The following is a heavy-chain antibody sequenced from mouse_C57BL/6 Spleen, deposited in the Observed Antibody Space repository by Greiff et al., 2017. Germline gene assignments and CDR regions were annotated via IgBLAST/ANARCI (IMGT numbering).Heavy chain of an antibody. CDR2: IYPGSGST. J-gene: IGHJ4*01. CDR3: AREMGLRRYYAMDY. V-gene: IGHV1-55*01. CDR1: GYTFTSYW. D-gene: IGHD2-2*01. Sequence: QVQLQQPGAELVKPGASVKMSCKASGYTFTSYWITWVKQRPGQGLEWIGDIYPGSGSTKYNEKFKSKATLTVDTSSSTAYMQLSSLTSEDSAVYYCAREMGLRRYYAMDYWGQGTSVTVSS.